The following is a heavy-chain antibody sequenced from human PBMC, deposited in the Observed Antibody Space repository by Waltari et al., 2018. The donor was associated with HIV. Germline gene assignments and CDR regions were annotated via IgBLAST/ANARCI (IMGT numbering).Heavy chain of an antibody. CDR2: IRGSGGST. D-gene: IGHD4-17*01. CDR3: AKDADGDYYFDY. V-gene: IGHV3-23*01. Sequence: EVQLLESGGGLVQPGGSLRLSCAASGFTFSSYAMSWVRQAPGKGLEWVSAIRGSGGSTYYADSVKGRFTIARDNSKNTLYLQMNSLRAEDTAVYYCAKDADGDYYFDYWGQGTLVTVSS. CDR1: GFTFSSYA. J-gene: IGHJ4*02.